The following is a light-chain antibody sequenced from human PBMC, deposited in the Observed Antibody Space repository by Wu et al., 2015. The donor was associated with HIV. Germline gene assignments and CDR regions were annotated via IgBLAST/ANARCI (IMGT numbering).Light chain of an antibody. Sequence: EIVMTQSPATLSVYPGERATLSCRASQSVSSNLAWYQQKPGQAPRLLLYGASTRATGIPARFSGSGSGTEFTLTISSLKSEDFAVYYCHQYNDWTRGTFGQGTKGGNQT. J-gene: IGKJ1*01. CDR2: GAS. CDR1: QSVSSN. V-gene: IGKV3-15*01. CDR3: HQYNDWTRGT.